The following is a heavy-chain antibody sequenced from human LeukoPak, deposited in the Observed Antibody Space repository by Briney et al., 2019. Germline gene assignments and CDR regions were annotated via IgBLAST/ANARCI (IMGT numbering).Heavy chain of an antibody. CDR1: GFTFSSYG. J-gene: IGHJ4*02. V-gene: IGHV3-30*03. CDR2: ISYDGSKE. CDR3: ATGEGLDY. Sequence: GGSLRLSCAASGFTFSSYGMHWVRQAPGKGLEWVAVISYDGSKEYYADSVKGRFTISRDNSKNTLYLQMNSLRAEDAAVYYCATGEGLDYWGQGALVTVSS.